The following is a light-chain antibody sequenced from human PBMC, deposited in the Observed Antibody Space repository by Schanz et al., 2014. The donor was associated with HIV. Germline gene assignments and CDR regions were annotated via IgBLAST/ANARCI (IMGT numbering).Light chain of an antibody. CDR3: QQLNSHPPWT. J-gene: IGKJ1*01. Sequence: DIQMTQSPSSLSASVGDRVTLTCRASQSISSYLNWYQQKPGKAPKLLIYAASSLQSGVPSRFSGSGSGTEFTLTISSLQPEDFATYYCQQLNSHPPWTFGQGTKVEIK. CDR2: AAS. CDR1: QSISSY. V-gene: IGKV1-9*01.